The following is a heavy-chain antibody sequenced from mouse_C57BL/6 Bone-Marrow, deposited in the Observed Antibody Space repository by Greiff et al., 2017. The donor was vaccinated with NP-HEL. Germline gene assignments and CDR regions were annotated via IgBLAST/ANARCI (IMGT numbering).Heavy chain of an antibody. CDR1: GYTFTSYT. J-gene: IGHJ2*01. V-gene: IGHV1-4*01. D-gene: IGHD2-2*01. CDR2: INPSSGYT. Sequence: QVQLKESGAELARPGASVKMSCKASGYTFTSYTMHWVKQRPGQGLEWIGCINPSSGYTKYNQKFKDKATLTADKSSSTAYMQLSSLTSEDSAVYYCAREGGYHGDFDYWGQGTTLTVSS. CDR3: AREGGYHGDFDY.